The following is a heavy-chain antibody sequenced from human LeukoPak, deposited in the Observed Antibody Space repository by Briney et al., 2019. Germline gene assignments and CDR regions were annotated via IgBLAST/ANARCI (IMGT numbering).Heavy chain of an antibody. CDR2: IYTSGST. V-gene: IGHV4-61*02. J-gene: IGHJ4*02. CDR3: ARDSVEYNWNSSPLYYFGY. CDR1: GGSISSSSYY. D-gene: IGHD1-7*01. Sequence: SETLSLTCTVSGGSISSSSYYWSWIRQPAGKGVEWIGRIYTSGSTNYNPSLKSRVTISVDTSKNQFSLKLSSVTAADTAVYYCARDSVEYNWNSSPLYYFGYWGQGTLVTASS.